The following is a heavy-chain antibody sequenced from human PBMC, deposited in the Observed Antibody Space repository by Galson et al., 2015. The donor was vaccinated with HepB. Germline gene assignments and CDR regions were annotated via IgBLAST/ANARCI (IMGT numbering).Heavy chain of an antibody. CDR1: GFTFSGSA. CDR2: IRTKANSYAT. CDR3: TRQRELLNDY. Sequence: SLRLSCAASGFTFSGSAMHWVRQASGKGLEWVGRIRTKANSYATIYAASVNGRFTISRDDSTNTAYLQMNSPKTEDTAIYYCTRQRELLNDYWGQGTLVTVSS. V-gene: IGHV3-73*01. D-gene: IGHD3-10*01. J-gene: IGHJ4*02.